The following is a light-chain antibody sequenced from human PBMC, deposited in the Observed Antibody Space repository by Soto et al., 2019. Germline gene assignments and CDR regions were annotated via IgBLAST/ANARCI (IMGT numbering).Light chain of an antibody. CDR2: AAS. V-gene: IGKV3-15*01. Sequence: EIVMTQSPGTLSVSLGERVTLSCRVSQSVSRNLAWYQQRPGQVPRLLFYAASTRATDVPGTFSGSGSGTEFTLTISSLQSEDFAVYYCQQFEKWPFTFGQGTKLEIK. CDR3: QQFEKWPFT. CDR1: QSVSRN. J-gene: IGKJ2*01.